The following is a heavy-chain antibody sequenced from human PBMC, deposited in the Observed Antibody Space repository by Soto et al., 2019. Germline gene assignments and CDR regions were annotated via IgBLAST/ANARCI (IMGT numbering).Heavy chain of an antibody. V-gene: IGHV3-23*01. CDR2: ITSSGDRT. J-gene: IGHJ4*01. CDR1: GFTFSSYA. D-gene: IGHD2-15*01. Sequence: GGSLRLSCVASGFTFSSYAMSWVRQAPGKGLEWVSTITSSGDRTYNAGSVEGRFTISRDNAKNTLFLQMKSLRAEDAAIYYCAKEEFVPGWFDYWGRGTLVTVSS. CDR3: AKEEFVPGWFDY.